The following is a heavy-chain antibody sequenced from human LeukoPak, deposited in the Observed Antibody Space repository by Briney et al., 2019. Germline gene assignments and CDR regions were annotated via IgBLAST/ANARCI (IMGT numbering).Heavy chain of an antibody. CDR3: ARVRLGDAFDI. V-gene: IGHV4-59*12. D-gene: IGHD6-25*01. CDR2: IYYSGST. J-gene: IGHJ3*02. CDR1: GGSISSYY. Sequence: TSETLSLTCTVSGGSISSYYWSWIRQPPGKGLEWIGYIYYSGSTNYNPSLKSRVTISVDTSKNQFSLKLSSVTAADTAVYYCARVRLGDAFDIWGQGTMATVSS.